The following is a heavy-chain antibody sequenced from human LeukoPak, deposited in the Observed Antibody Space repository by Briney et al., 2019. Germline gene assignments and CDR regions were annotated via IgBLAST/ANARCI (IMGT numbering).Heavy chain of an antibody. Sequence: ASVKVSCKASGYTFTNYGITWVRQAPGPGLEWMGWINANNGDTKSAQSLQGRVTMTRDTSTSTAYMELWSLRPDDTAVYYCARGAVAPSLPFDYWGQGTLVTVSS. CDR3: ARGAVAPSLPFDY. CDR2: INANNGDT. J-gene: IGHJ4*02. CDR1: GYTFTNYG. D-gene: IGHD2-21*01. V-gene: IGHV1-18*01.